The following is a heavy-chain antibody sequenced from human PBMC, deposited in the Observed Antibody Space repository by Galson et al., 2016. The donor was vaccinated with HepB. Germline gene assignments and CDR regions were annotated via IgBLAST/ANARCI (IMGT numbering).Heavy chain of an antibody. J-gene: IGHJ5*02. CDR1: GGSLSSGDYY. CDR2: IYHSGNT. Sequence: TLSLTCTVSGGSLSSGDYYWSWIRQLPGKGLEWIGYIYHSGNTYYSPSLKSRVTISVDTSKNQFSLKLSSVTAADTAVYYCARDATGHSSGLWIWFDPWGQGTLVTVSS. CDR3: ARDATGHSSGLWIWFDP. D-gene: IGHD3-3*01. V-gene: IGHV4-31*03.